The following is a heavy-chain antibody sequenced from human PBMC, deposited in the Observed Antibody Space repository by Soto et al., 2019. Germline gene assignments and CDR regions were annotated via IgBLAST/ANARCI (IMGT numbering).Heavy chain of an antibody. D-gene: IGHD3-22*01. CDR3: ASSIGPLYDSSDYYPY. Sequence: GESLKISCKGSGYSFTSYWISWVRQMPGKGLEWMGRIDPSDSYTNYSPSFQGHVTISADKSISTAYLQWSSLKASDTAMYYCASSIGPLYDSSDYYPYWGQGTLVTAPQ. V-gene: IGHV5-10-1*01. J-gene: IGHJ4*02. CDR1: GYSFTSYW. CDR2: IDPSDSYT.